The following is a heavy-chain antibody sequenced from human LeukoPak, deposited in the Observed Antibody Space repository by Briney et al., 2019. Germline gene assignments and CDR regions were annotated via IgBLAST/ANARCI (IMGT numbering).Heavy chain of an antibody. V-gene: IGHV4-4*02. J-gene: IGHJ4*02. CDR3: ARVNINNWHSCDY. D-gene: IGHD1-1*01. CDR1: GGSISSNNW. CDR2: IYHSGSP. Sequence: SETLSLTCAVSGGSISSNNWGGWVRQPPGKGWEWIGEIYHSGSPNYNPSLKSRVTISVDKSRNHFSLNLSSVTAADTAVYYCARVNINNWHSCDYWGQGTLVTVSS.